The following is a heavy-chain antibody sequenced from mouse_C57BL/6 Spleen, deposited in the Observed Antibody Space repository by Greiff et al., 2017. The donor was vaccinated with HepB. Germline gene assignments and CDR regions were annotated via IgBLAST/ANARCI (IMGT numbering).Heavy chain of an antibody. D-gene: IGHD2-4*01. CDR2: IYPGNSDT. Sequence: VQLQQSGTVLARPGASVKMSCKTSGYTFTSYWMHWVKQRPGQGLEWIGAIYPGNSDTSYNQKFKGKAKLTADTSASTAYMELSSLTNEDSAVYYCTRDYDVAMDYWGQGTSVTVSS. CDR1: GYTFTSYW. V-gene: IGHV1-5*01. CDR3: TRDYDVAMDY. J-gene: IGHJ4*01.